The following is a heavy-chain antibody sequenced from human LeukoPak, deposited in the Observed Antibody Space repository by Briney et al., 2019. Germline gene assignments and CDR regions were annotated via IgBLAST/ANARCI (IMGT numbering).Heavy chain of an antibody. D-gene: IGHD4-17*01. CDR1: GGSISSYY. J-gene: IGHJ4*02. V-gene: IGHV4-59*01. Sequence: SETLSLTCTVSGGSISSYYWSWIRQPPGKGLEWIGYIYYTGTTNYNPSLKSRVTISVDTSKNQFSLRLSSVTAADTAVYYCASKSSDHGELRFDYWGQGTLVTVSS. CDR2: IYYTGTT. CDR3: ASKSSDHGELRFDY.